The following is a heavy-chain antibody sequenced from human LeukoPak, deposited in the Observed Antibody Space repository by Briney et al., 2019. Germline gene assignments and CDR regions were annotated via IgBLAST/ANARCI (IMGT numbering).Heavy chain of an antibody. J-gene: IGHJ4*02. D-gene: IGHD4-17*01. CDR3: ARRKGDYPYYFDY. V-gene: IGHV4-38-2*02. CDR2: IYHSGST. CDR1: GYSISSGYY. Sequence: SETLSLTCTVSGYSISSGYYWGWIRQPPGKGLEWIGSIYHSGSTYYNPSLKSRVTISVDTSKNQFSLKLSSVTAADTAVYYCARRKGDYPYYFDYWGQGTLVTVSS.